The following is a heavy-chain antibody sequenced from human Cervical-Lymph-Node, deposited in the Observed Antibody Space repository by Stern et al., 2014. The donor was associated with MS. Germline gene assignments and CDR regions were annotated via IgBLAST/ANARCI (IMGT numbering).Heavy chain of an antibody. V-gene: IGHV5-51*01. Sequence: EVQLVESGAEMKKPGESLKISCKGYGYSFTTYWIGWVRQMPGKGLAWMGMIYPGNSDTRYSPSFQGQVTISADKSISTAYLQWNSLKASDTAMYYCARHSVSSVGGMDVWGQGTTVTVSS. CDR1: GYSFTTYW. J-gene: IGHJ6*02. CDR3: ARHSVSSVGGMDV. CDR2: IYPGNSDT. D-gene: IGHD3-16*02.